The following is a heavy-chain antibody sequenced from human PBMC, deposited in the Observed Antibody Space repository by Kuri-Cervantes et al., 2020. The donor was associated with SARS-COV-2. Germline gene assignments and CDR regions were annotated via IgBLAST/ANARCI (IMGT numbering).Heavy chain of an antibody. J-gene: IGHJ4*02. CDR2: IYHSGST. V-gene: IGHV4-38-2*01. Sequence: ESLKISCAASGFTFSSYWMSWVRQPPGKGLEWIGSIYHSGSTYYNPSLKSRVTISVDTSKNQFSLKLSSVTAADTAVYYCARGPAHDFWSGYRFDYWGQGTLVTVSS. CDR3: ARGPAHDFWSGYRFDY. CDR1: GFTFSSYW. D-gene: IGHD3-3*01.